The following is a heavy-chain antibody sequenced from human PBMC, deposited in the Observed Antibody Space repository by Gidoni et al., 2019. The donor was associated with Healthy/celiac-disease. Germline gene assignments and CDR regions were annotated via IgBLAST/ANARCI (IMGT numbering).Heavy chain of an antibody. Sequence: EVQLLESGGGLVQPGGSLRLSCAASGFTVSSYAMGWVRQAPGKGLEWVSAISGSGGSTYYADSVKGRFTISRDNSKNTLYLQMNSLRAEDTAVYYCAKLRFLEWLRYFDYWGQGTLVTVSS. V-gene: IGHV3-23*01. CDR1: GFTVSSYA. CDR3: AKLRFLEWLRYFDY. D-gene: IGHD3-3*01. J-gene: IGHJ4*02. CDR2: ISGSGGST.